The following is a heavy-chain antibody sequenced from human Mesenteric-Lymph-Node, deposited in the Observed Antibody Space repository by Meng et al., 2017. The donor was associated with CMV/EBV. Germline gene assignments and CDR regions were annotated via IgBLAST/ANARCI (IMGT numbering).Heavy chain of an antibody. CDR1: GFTLRSYS. V-gene: IGHV3-21*01. J-gene: IGHJ3*02. CDR3: AKDERGAFDI. D-gene: IGHD5-24*01. CDR2: ISSSGSNI. Sequence: GGSLRLSCAASGFTLRSYSMKWVRQAPGKGLEWVSSISSSGSNIYYADSVKGRFTISRDNSKNTLFLQVNSLRAEDTAVYYCAKDERGAFDIWGQGTMVTVSS.